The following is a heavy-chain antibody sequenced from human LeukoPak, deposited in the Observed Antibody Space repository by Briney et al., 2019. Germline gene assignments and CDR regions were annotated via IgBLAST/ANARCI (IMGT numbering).Heavy chain of an antibody. J-gene: IGHJ4*02. CDR3: TTDAMTTVTYYFDY. CDR2: IKSKTDGGTT. Sequence: GGSLRLSCAASGFTFSNAWMSWVRQAPGKGLEWVGRIKSKTDGGTTDYAAPVKGRLTISRDDSKNTLYLQMNSLKTEDTAVYYCTTDAMTTVTYYFDYWGQGTLVTVSS. V-gene: IGHV3-15*01. CDR1: GFTFSNAW. D-gene: IGHD4-17*01.